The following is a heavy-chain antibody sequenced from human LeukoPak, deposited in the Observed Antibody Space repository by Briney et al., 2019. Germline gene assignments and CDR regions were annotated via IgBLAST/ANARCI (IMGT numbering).Heavy chain of an antibody. V-gene: IGHV4-59*01. CDR3: ARDFGDNWFDP. CDR1: GGAITSYY. J-gene: IGHJ5*02. D-gene: IGHD3-10*01. Sequence: SETLSLTCTVSGGAITSYYWSWIRQPPGKGLEWSGYIYYSGSTNYNPSLKSRVTISVDTSKNQFSLKLSFVTAADTAVYYCARDFGDNWFDPWGQGTLVTVSS. CDR2: IYYSGST.